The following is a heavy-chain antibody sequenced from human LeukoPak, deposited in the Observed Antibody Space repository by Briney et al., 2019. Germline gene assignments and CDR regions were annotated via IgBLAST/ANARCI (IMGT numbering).Heavy chain of an antibody. D-gene: IGHD6-13*01. CDR1: GFIFTSYS. Sequence: GGSLRLSCAASGFIFTSYSMNWVRQAPGKGLEWVSYISSSSSAIYYADSVKGRFTISRDNAKNSLYLQMNSLRAEDTAVYYCARTIAAAVSAVDYWGQRTLVTVSS. CDR3: ARTIAAAVSAVDY. J-gene: IGHJ4*02. CDR2: ISSSSSAI. V-gene: IGHV3-48*04.